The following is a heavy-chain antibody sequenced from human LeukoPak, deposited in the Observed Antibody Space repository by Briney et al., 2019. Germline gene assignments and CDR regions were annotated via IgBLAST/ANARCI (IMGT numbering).Heavy chain of an antibody. CDR3: ARHGSDSGTYYDLGADY. CDR1: GYRFTSYW. CDR2: IYPGDSDT. V-gene: IGHV5-51*01. J-gene: IGHJ4*02. D-gene: IGHD1-26*01. Sequence: GESLKISCKGSGYRFTSYWIGWVRQMPGQGLEWMGIIYPGDSDTRYSPSFQGQVTISADKSITTAYLQWRSLKASDTAMYYCARHGSDSGTYYDLGADYWGQGTLVTVSS.